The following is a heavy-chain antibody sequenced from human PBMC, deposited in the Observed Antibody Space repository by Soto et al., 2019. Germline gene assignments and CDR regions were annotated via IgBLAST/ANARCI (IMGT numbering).Heavy chain of an antibody. Sequence: VQLVESGGGLVQPGRSLRLSCAASGFTFDNYAMHWVRQATGKGLEWVSGISWNSGSIGYADSVKGRFTISRDNAKNSLYLQMNSLRAEDTALYYCAKVRQEYCSGGSCYPLYFDYWGQGTLVTVSS. CDR1: GFTFDNYA. J-gene: IGHJ4*02. CDR2: ISWNSGSI. V-gene: IGHV3-9*01. D-gene: IGHD2-15*01. CDR3: AKVRQEYCSGGSCYPLYFDY.